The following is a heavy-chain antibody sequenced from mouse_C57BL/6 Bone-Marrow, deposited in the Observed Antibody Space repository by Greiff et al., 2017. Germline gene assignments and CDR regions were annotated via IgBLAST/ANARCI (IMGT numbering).Heavy chain of an antibody. Sequence: EVQLQQSGAELVRPGASVKLSCTASGFHIKDDYMHWVKQRPEQGLECIGWFDPENGDTEYASKFQGKATITADTSSNPAYLQISSLTSYDTAVYYCTTYDYEGPWFAYWGQGTLVTVSA. V-gene: IGHV14-4*01. CDR2: FDPENGDT. J-gene: IGHJ3*01. D-gene: IGHD2-4*01. CDR3: TTYDYEGPWFAY. CDR1: GFHIKDDY.